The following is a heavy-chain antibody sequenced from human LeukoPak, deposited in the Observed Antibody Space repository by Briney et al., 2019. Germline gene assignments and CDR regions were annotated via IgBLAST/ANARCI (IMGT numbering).Heavy chain of an antibody. CDR3: ATYYCGGDCYSGYFDY. D-gene: IGHD2-21*02. J-gene: IGHJ4*02. CDR2: IYYSGNT. CDR1: GGSMRRDTEY. V-gene: IGHV4-39*01. Sequence: SETLSLTCSVSGGSMRRDTEYCGWIRQPPGRGLEWIGNIYYSGNTYYNPSLKSRVTISVDTSKKQFSLKLTSVTATDTAVYYCATYYCGGDCYSGYFDYWGQGTLVTVSS.